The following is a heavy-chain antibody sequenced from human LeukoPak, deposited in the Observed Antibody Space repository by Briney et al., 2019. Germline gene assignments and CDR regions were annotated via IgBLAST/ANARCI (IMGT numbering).Heavy chain of an antibody. J-gene: IGHJ6*02. CDR3: ARGRGYGLYYYYYGMDV. CDR1: SXY. D-gene: IGHD5-18*01. V-gene: IGHV4-4*07. CDR2: IYTSGST. Sequence: SXYWSWIRQPAGXGLEWIGRIYTSGSTNYNPSLKSRVTMSVDTSKNQFSLKLSSVTAADTAVYYCARGRGYGLYYYYYGMDVWGQGTTVTVSS.